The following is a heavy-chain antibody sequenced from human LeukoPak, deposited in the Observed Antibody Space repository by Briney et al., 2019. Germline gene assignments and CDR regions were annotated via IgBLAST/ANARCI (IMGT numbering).Heavy chain of an antibody. CDR2: ITAYNGNT. V-gene: IGHV1-18*01. J-gene: IGHJ6*02. CDR1: GNTFTSYG. CDR3: ARGAGYCSSTSCYVFSVDYYYYGMDV. Sequence: GPSVKVSCKASGNTFTSYGISWVRQAPGQGLEWMGWITAYNGNTNYAQKLQGRVTMTTDTSTSTAYMELRSLRSDDTAVYYCARGAGYCSSTSCYVFSVDYYYYGMDVWGQGTTVTVSS. D-gene: IGHD2-2*01.